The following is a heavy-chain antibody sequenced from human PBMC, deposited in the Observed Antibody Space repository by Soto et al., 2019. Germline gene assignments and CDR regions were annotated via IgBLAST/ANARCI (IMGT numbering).Heavy chain of an antibody. V-gene: IGHV1-18*04. CDR2: IIPHNGDT. Sequence: ASVKVSCKASGYTFSNYGITWVRQAPGQGLEWMGWIIPHNGDTNYAQRLQGRVTMTADTSTSTAYMELRSLSSDDTAVFYCARDLVGATFGRYGLDVWGQGTAVTVSS. CDR1: GYTFSNYG. J-gene: IGHJ6*02. D-gene: IGHD1-26*01. CDR3: ARDLVGATFGRYGLDV.